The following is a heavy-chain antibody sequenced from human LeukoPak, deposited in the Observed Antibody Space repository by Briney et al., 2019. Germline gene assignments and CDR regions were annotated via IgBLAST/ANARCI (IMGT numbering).Heavy chain of an antibody. V-gene: IGHV3-15*01. CDR2: IKSKTDGGTT. Sequence: GGSLRLSCAASGFTVSSNYMSWVRQAPGKGLEWVGRIKSKTDGGTTDFAAPVTGRFTISRDDSKDMMFLQMDSLKTEDTAVYYCVTARRNANGYFPFDYWGQGALVAVS. D-gene: IGHD5-24*01. CDR3: VTARRNANGYFPFDY. CDR1: GFTVSSNY. J-gene: IGHJ4*02.